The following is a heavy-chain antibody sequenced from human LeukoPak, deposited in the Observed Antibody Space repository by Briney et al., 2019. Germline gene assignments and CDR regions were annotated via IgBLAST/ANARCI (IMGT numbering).Heavy chain of an antibody. V-gene: IGHV3-48*01. D-gene: IGHD5/OR15-5a*01. CDR1: GFTFSSYS. Sequence: GGSLRLSCAASGFTFSSYSMNWVRQAPGKGLEWVSYISSSSSTIYYADSVKGRFTISRDNAKNSLYLQMNSLRAEDTAVYYCARACHYYYYMDVWGKGTTVTVSS. CDR2: ISSSSSTI. J-gene: IGHJ6*03. CDR3: ARACHYYYYMDV.